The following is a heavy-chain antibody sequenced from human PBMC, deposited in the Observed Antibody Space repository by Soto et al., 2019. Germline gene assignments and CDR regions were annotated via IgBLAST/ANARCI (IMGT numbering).Heavy chain of an antibody. CDR1: GFTFTSYA. V-gene: IGHV3-23*01. D-gene: IGHD1-26*01. J-gene: IGHJ4*02. Sequence: PGGSLRLSCAASGFTFTSYAMSWVRLSPGKGLEWVSVISGSGSNTFYADSVRGRFTISRDNSKNTVSLQMNNLRAEDTAVYFCARDRATLDYWGQGTRVTVSS. CDR3: ARDRATLDY. CDR2: ISGSGSNT.